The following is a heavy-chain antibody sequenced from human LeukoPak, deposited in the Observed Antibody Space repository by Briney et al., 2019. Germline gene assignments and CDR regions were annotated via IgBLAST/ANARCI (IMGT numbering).Heavy chain of an antibody. CDR2: IIPIFGTA. CDR1: GGTFSSYA. CDR3: ASKWVTYYYNSSAYHYPTDVFDI. Sequence: ASVKVSCKASGGTFSSYAISWVRQAPGQGLEWMGGIIPIFGTANYAQKFQGRVTITADKSTSTAYMELSSLRSVDTAVYYCASKWVTYYYNSSAYHYPTDVFDIWGQGTMVTVSS. J-gene: IGHJ3*02. V-gene: IGHV1-69*06. D-gene: IGHD3-22*01.